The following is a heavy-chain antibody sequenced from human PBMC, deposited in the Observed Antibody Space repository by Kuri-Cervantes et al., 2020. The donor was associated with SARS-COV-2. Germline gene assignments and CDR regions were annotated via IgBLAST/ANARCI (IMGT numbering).Heavy chain of an antibody. CDR1: GGSISSSSYY. CDR2: IYYSGST. J-gene: IGHJ5*01. V-gene: IGHV4-39*07. Sequence: SETLSLTCTVSGGSISSSSYYWGWIRQPPGKGLEWIGSIYYSGSTCYNPSLKSRVTISVDTSKNQFSLKLSSVTAADTAVYYCGRVSWLQLWRRYSDSWGQGTLVTVSS. D-gene: IGHD5-24*01. CDR3: GRVSWLQLWRRYSDS.